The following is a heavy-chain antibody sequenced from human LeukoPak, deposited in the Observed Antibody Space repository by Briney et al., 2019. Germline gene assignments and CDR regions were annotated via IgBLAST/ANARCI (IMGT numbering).Heavy chain of an antibody. V-gene: IGHV3-7*04. CDR1: GFPFSSYW. CDR2: IKQDGSKK. J-gene: IGHJ4*02. Sequence: GGSLRLSCVASGFPFSSYWMTWVRQAPGKGLEWVANIKQDGSKKSNVDSVKGRFTISRDNAKNSLYLQMNSLRAEDTAIYYCTRVGYIDEGIDYWGQGTLVTVSS. CDR3: TRVGYIDEGIDY. D-gene: IGHD5-24*01.